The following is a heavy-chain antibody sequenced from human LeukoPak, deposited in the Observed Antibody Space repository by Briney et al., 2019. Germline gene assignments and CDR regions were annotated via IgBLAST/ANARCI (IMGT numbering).Heavy chain of an antibody. Sequence: ASVKVSCKASGYTFINYAINWGRQAPGQGLEWLGWINAGSGNTKYSQKFQGRVTITRDTSASTAYLELSSLRPEDTAVYYCARGPRAAADDYWGQGTLVTVSS. V-gene: IGHV1-3*01. CDR2: INAGSGNT. J-gene: IGHJ4*02. CDR1: GYTFINYA. D-gene: IGHD6-13*01. CDR3: ARGPRAAADDY.